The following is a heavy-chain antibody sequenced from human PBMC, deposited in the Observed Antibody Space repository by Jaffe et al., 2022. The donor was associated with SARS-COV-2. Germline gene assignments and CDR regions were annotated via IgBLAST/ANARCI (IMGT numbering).Heavy chain of an antibody. CDR1: GGTFSSYA. Sequence: QVQLVQSGAEVKKPGSSVKVSCKASGGTFSSYAISWVRQAPGQGLEWMGGIIPIFGTANYAQKFQGRVTITADESTSTAYMELSSLRSEDTAVYYCARGDDYVWGSYRPRLYYYGMDVWGQGTTVTVSS. CDR3: ARGDDYVWGSYRPRLYYYGMDV. D-gene: IGHD3-16*02. J-gene: IGHJ6*02. CDR2: IIPIFGTA. V-gene: IGHV1-69*01.